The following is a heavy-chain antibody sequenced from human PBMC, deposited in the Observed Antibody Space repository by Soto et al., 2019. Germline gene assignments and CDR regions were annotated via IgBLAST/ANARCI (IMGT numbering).Heavy chain of an antibody. CDR2: ITASGYSA. CDR3: AKGDLLWDPFDF. D-gene: IGHD3-16*01. J-gene: IGHJ4*02. V-gene: IGHV3-23*01. Sequence: EAQLLESGGGLVQPGGSLRLSCAASGLAFSNYAMTWVRQAPGKGLECVSIITASGYSAYYGGAVKGRFTTSRDISRSTIYLQMNGLRADDPAVYYCAKGDLLWDPFDFWGQGTLVTVSS. CDR1: GLAFSNYA.